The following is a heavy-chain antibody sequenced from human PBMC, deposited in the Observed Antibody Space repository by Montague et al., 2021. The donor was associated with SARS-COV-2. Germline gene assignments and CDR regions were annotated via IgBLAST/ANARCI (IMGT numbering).Heavy chain of an antibody. Sequence: SLRLSCAASGFTFSSYSMNWVRQAPGKGLEWVSSISSSSSYIYYADSVKGRFTTSRDNAKNSLYLQMNSLRAEDTAVYYCARDQQLVLGYYYGMDVWGQGTTVTVSS. CDR3: ARDQQLVLGYYYGMDV. CDR1: GFTFSSYS. V-gene: IGHV3-21*01. D-gene: IGHD6-13*01. CDR2: ISSSSSYI. J-gene: IGHJ6*02.